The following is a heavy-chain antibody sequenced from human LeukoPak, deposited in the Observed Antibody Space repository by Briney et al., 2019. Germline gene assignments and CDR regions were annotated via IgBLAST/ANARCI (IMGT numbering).Heavy chain of an antibody. V-gene: IGHV1-8*01. Sequence: ASVKVSYRASGYTFTIYDINWVRQATGQGREWMGWMNPNSGNTGYAQKFQGRVTITRNTSISTAYMELSSLRSEDTAVYYCARGHYGSGEVDPWGQGTLVTVSS. D-gene: IGHD3-10*01. CDR2: MNPNSGNT. J-gene: IGHJ5*02. CDR3: ARGHYGSGEVDP. CDR1: GYTFTIYD.